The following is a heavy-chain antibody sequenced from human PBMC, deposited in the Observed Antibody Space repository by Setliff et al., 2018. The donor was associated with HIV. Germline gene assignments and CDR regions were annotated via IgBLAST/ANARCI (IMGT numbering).Heavy chain of an antibody. CDR3: AREKLENGDYEFVSTFDS. D-gene: IGHD4-17*01. Sequence: PGGSLRLSCEASGFTFSIYNMNWVRQAPGKGLEWVSYISTSGSTIYYADSVKGRFTISRDNGKKSLYLQMDSLRDEDTAVYYCAREKLENGDYEFVSTFDSWGQGTLVTVSS. J-gene: IGHJ4*02. CDR2: ISTSGSTI. CDR1: GFTFSIYN. V-gene: IGHV3-48*02.